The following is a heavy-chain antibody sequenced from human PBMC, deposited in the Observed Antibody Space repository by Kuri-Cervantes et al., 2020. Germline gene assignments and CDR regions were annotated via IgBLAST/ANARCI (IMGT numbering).Heavy chain of an antibody. D-gene: IGHD1-26*01. CDR1: GGSISSGGYS. J-gene: IGHJ4*02. CDR2: IYTSGST. Sequence: SETLSLTCAVSGGSISSGGYSWSWIRQPAGKGLEWIGRIYTSGSTNYNPSLKSRVTMSVDTSKNQFSLKLSSVTAADTAVYYCARDNGWELLPGYFDYWGQGTLVTVSS. V-gene: IGHV4-61*02. CDR3: ARDNGWELLPGYFDY.